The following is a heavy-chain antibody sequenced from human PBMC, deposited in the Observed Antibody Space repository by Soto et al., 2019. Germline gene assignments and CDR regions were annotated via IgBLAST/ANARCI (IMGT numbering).Heavy chain of an antibody. D-gene: IGHD3-10*01. CDR3: GKGRCGEVGVFY. Sequence: QVRLVQSGAEVKKSGASVRVSCKTSGYTFSAYCIHWVRQAPGQGFEWMGEICPNSGGTKYTQKFQGRVTVTRDMTIATVYMDLSNLIRDDTAVYYYGKGRCGEVGVFYWGQGTLVTVYS. CDR2: ICPNSGGT. CDR1: GYTFSAYC. J-gene: IGHJ4*02. V-gene: IGHV1-2*02.